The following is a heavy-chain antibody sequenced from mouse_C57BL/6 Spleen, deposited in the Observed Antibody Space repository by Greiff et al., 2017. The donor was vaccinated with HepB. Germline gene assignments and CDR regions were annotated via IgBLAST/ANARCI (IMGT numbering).Heavy chain of an antibody. D-gene: IGHD2-1*01. CDR2: ISSGGDYI. J-gene: IGHJ4*01. CDR1: GFTFSSYA. Sequence: DVMLVESGEGLVKPGGSLKLSCAASGFTFSSYAMSWVRQTPEKRLEWVAYISSGGDYIYYADTVKGRFTISSDNARNTLYLQMSSLKSEDTAMYYCTRGGKYYGNYDAMDYWGQGTSVTVSS. CDR3: TRGGKYYGNYDAMDY. V-gene: IGHV5-9-1*02.